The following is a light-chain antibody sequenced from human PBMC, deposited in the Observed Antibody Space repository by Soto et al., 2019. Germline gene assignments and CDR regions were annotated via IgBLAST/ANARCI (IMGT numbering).Light chain of an antibody. CDR2: DTS. J-gene: IGKJ4*01. Sequence: DIQMTQSPSSLSASIGDTVTITCRASQSIASFLNWLQLKPGKAPKLLISDTSTLQSGVPSRFSGGGSGTEFTLTLRSLQPEDSALYFCLQDYSPLLAFGAGTRVEIK. V-gene: IGKV1-39*01. CDR3: LQDYSPLLA. CDR1: QSIASF.